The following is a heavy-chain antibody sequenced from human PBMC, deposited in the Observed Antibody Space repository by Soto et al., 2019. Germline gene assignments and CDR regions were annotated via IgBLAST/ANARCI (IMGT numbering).Heavy chain of an antibody. CDR3: ARLLLWCGELSLFALFDY. CDR1: GGSISSSSYY. J-gene: IGHJ4*02. CDR2: IYYSGST. V-gene: IGHV4-39*01. Sequence: PSETLSLTCTVSGGSISSSSYYWGWIRQPPGKGLEWIGSIYYSGSTYYNPSLKSRVTISVDTSKNQFSLKLSSVTAADTAVYYCARLLLWCGELSLFALFDYWGQGTLVTVSS. D-gene: IGHD3-10*01.